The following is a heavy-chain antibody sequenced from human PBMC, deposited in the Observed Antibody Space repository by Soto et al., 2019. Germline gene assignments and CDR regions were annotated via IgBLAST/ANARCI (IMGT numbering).Heavy chain of an antibody. V-gene: IGHV1-8*01. D-gene: IGHD2-21*01. J-gene: IGHJ5*01. Sequence: QVQLVQSGAEVKTPGASVKVSCKASGYTFATYDINWVRQAPGQGLEWMGWMNPNSGNTGYAQKFQGRLTMTRDTAVSVAHLELSSLRKEDTAVYYCVRSDGYNFNWLDSWGQGTLVTVSA. CDR3: VRSDGYNFNWLDS. CDR2: MNPNSGNT. CDR1: GYTFATYD.